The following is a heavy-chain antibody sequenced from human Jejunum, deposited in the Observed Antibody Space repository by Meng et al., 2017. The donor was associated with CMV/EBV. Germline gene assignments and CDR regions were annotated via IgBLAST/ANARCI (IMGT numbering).Heavy chain of an antibody. CDR1: GGFRSSDY. D-gene: IGHD5-18*01. CDR3: ARDAYSYGLGWFDP. V-gene: IGHV4-59*01. CDR2: VYYSGST. J-gene: IGHJ5*02. Sequence: VSGGFRSSDYWSWIRQPPGKGLEWIGYVYYSGSTEYNPSLKSRVSISVDTSKNQVSLKVNSVTAADTAVYYCARDAYSYGLGWFDPWGQGILVTVSS.